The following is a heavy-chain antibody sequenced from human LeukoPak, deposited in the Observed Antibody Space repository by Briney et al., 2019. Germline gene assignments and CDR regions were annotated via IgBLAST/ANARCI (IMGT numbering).Heavy chain of an antibody. D-gene: IGHD1-14*01. Sequence: PGGSLRLSCAASGFTVITNDMTWVRQAPGKGLEWVSVLYSDVNTKYADSAQGRFTISRDNPKNTLYLEMNSLSPDDTAVYYCARGVEPLAANTLAYWGQGTLVTVSS. V-gene: IGHV3-53*01. CDR2: LYSDVNT. CDR1: GFTVITND. J-gene: IGHJ4*02. CDR3: ARGVEPLAANTLAY.